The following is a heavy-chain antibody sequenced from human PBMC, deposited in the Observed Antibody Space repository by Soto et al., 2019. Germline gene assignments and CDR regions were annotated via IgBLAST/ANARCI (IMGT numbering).Heavy chain of an antibody. CDR3: AREHNDYVGYKVVFPTPIDH. CDR2: IKSKTDGGTT. CDR1: GFTFSNAW. D-gene: IGHD4-17*01. V-gene: IGHV3-15*07. Sequence: GGSLRLSCAASGFTFSNAWINWVRQAPGKGLEWVGRIKSKTDGGTTDFAAPVKGRFAISRDDSKDMVYLQMNSLRAEDTAVYYCAREHNDYVGYKVVFPTPIDHWGQGTLVTVSS. J-gene: IGHJ4*02.